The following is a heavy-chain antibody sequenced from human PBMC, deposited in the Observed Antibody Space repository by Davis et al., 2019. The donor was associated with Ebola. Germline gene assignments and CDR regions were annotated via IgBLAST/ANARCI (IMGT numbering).Heavy chain of an antibody. D-gene: IGHD3-3*01. CDR1: GITFSRYS. CDR3: ARWSILGQ. V-gene: IGHV3-48*02. J-gene: IGHJ4*02. CDR2: ISSGSFTI. Sequence: GESLKISCAASGITFSRYSMNWLREAPGKGLEWVAFISSGSFTIHYADSVKGRFTISRDNAKNSLFLQMNSLRDEDTAVYYCARWSILGQWGQGTLVTVSS.